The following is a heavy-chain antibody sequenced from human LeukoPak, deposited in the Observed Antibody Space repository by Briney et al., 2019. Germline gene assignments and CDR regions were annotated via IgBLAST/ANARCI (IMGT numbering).Heavy chain of an antibody. D-gene: IGHD3-3*01. CDR1: GFTFSSYS. V-gene: IGHV3-48*01. CDR3: ARAYYDFWSGPIYGMDV. J-gene: IGHJ6*02. CDR2: ISSSSSTI. Sequence: GGSLRLSCAASGFTFSSYSMNWVRQAPGKGLEWVSYISSSSSTIYYADSVKGRFTISRDNAKNSLYLQMNSLRAEDTAAYYCARAYYDFWSGPIYGMDVWGQGTTVTVSS.